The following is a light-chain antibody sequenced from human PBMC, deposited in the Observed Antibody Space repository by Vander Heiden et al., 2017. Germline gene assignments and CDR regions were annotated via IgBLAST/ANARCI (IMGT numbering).Light chain of an antibody. J-gene: IGKJ5*01. CDR2: LGS. CDR3: MQALQTPIT. V-gene: IGKV2-28*01. CDR1: QSLLHSNGYNF. Sequence: DIVMTQSPLSLPVTPGEPASISCTASQSLLHSNGYNFLDWDLQKPGQSPQLLIYLGSNRASGVPDRFSGSGSGTDFTLKISRVEAEDVGVYYCMQALQTPITFGQGTRLEIK.